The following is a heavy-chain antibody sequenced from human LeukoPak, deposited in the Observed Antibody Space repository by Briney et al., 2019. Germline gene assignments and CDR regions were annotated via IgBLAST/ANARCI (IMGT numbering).Heavy chain of an antibody. D-gene: IGHD2-2*01. CDR1: GFSFSTYW. CDR3: ARDLTGCSSTSCYVNYYYYGMDV. V-gene: IGHV3-7*03. Sequence: GGSLRLSCAPSGFSFSTYWMSWVRQAPGKGLEWVANIKEDGSQKYYVDSVKGRFTIFRDNAKNSLSLQMNSLRADDTAVYYCARDLTGCSSTSCYVNYYYYGMDVWGQGTTVTVSS. J-gene: IGHJ6*02. CDR2: IKEDGSQK.